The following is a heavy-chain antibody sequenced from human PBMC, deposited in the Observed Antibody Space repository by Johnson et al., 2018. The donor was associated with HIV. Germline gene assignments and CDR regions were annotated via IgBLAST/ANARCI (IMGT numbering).Heavy chain of an antibody. CDR3: AKERGIVVVRDAFDI. Sequence: QVQLVESGGAVVQPGGFLRLSCVASGFTFSSYGMHWVRQAPGKGLEWVAFIRYDGSNKYYADSVKGRFTISRDNSKNTLYLQMNSLRAEDTAVYYCAKERGIVVVRDAFDIWGQGTMVTVSS. D-gene: IGHD3-22*01. CDR2: IRYDGSNK. J-gene: IGHJ3*02. CDR1: GFTFSSYG. V-gene: IGHV3-30*02.